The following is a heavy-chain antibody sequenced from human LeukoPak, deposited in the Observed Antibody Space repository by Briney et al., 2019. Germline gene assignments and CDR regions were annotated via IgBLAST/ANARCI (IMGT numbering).Heavy chain of an antibody. D-gene: IGHD2-2*01. J-gene: IGHJ4*02. CDR2: INHSGST. Sequence: SETLSLTCAVYGGSFSGYYWSWIRQPPGKGLEWIGEINHSGSTNYNPSLKIRVTISVETSKNHFSLKLSSVTAADTAVYYCARGSSYCSSTSCFDYWGQGTLVTVSS. CDR3: ARGSSYCSSTSCFDY. CDR1: GGSFSGYY. V-gene: IGHV4-34*01.